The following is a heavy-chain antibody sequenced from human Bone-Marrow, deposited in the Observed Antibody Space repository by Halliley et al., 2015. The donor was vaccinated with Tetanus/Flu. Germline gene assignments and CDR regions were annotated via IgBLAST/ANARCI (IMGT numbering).Heavy chain of an antibody. CDR1: GFTFRRHW. CDR2: IDYDGGTL. Sequence: SGFTFRRHWMHWVRQAPGKGLLWVARIDYDGGTLDYAASVEGRFTISRDNAANTLYLQMNSLRVEDSAVYYCARNNWGIDYWGQGTLVTVSS. J-gene: IGHJ4*02. CDR3: ARNNWGIDY. V-gene: IGHV3-74*01. D-gene: IGHD7-27*01.